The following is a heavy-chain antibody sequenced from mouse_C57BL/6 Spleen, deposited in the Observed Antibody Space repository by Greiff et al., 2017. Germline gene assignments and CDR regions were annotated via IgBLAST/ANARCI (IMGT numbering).Heavy chain of an antibody. D-gene: IGHD1-2*01. CDR1: GYTFTSYW. Sequence: VQLQQPGAELVKPGASVKLSCKASGYTFTSYWMHWVKQRPGQGLEWIGMIHPNSGSTNYNEKFKSKATLTVDKSSSTAYLQLSSLTSEDSAVYYCASGHHYYYAMDYWGQGTSVTVSS. CDR3: ASGHHYYYAMDY. V-gene: IGHV1-64*01. J-gene: IGHJ4*01. CDR2: IHPNSGST.